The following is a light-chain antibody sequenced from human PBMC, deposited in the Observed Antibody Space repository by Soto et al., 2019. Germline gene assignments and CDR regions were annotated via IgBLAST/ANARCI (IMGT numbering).Light chain of an antibody. CDR2: DAS. V-gene: IGKV3-15*01. J-gene: IGKJ4*01. CDR1: LGVSIS. Sequence: EIVLTQSPATLSLSPGERATLSCRASLGVSISLAWFQQKPGQPPRLLIYDASTRAAGIPARFIGSGSGTEFTLTISSLQSEDFAIYYCQQFNSWLLTFGGGTKV. CDR3: QQFNSWLLT.